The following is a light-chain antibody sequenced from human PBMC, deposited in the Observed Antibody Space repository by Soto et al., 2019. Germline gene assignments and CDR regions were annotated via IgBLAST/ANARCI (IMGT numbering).Light chain of an antibody. CDR2: GAS. CDR1: QSVSSN. CDR3: QQYGSSPPELT. V-gene: IGKV3-20*01. J-gene: IGKJ4*01. Sequence: ELVLTQSPGTLSLSPGERATLSCRASQSVSSNLAWYQQKPGQAPRLLIYGASTRATGIPARFSGSGSGTDFTLTISRLEPEDFAVYYCQQYGSSPPELTFGGGTKVDIK.